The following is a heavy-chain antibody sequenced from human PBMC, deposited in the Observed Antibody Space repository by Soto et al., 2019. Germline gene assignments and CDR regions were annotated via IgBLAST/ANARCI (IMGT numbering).Heavy chain of an antibody. CDR3: ARPKYSSSWSYYFDD. CDR2: IYPGDSDT. V-gene: IGHV5-51*01. J-gene: IGHJ4*02. CDR1: GYIFTNYW. Sequence: PGESLKISCEASGYIFTNYWIGWVRQMPGKGLEWMGIIYPGDSDTRYSPSFQDQVSMSVGKSIGTAYLQWSSLKASDTAMYYCARPKYSSSWSYYFDDWGQGTLVTVSS. D-gene: IGHD6-13*01.